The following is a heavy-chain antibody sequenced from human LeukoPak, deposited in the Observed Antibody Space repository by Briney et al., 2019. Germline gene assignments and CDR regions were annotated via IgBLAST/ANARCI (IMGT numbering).Heavy chain of an antibody. CDR2: IYINGDT. D-gene: IGHD1-7*01. CDR1: GDSISSFY. J-gene: IGHJ5*02. CDR3: AKTARTFAS. V-gene: IGHV4-4*09. Sequence: SETLSLTCTVSGDSISSFYWSWIRQAPGKGLECIGFIYINGDTSYNPSFKGRATLSLDTSKNQFSLRLTSVTAADTAVYYCAKTARTFASWGPGTLVTVSS.